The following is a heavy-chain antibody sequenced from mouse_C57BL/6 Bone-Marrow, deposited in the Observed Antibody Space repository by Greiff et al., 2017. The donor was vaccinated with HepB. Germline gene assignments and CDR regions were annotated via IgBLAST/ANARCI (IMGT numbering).Heavy chain of an antibody. D-gene: IGHD3-2*02. CDR2: IYPGDGDT. CDR1: GYAFSSYW. J-gene: IGHJ4*01. CDR3: ARGKTAQATWNYAMDY. V-gene: IGHV1-80*01. Sequence: QVQLKESGAELVKPGASVKISCKASGYAFSSYWMNWVKQRPGKGLEWIGQIYPGDGDTNYNGKFKGKATLTADKSSSTAYMQLSSLTSEDSAVYFCARGKTAQATWNYAMDYWGQGTSVTVSS.